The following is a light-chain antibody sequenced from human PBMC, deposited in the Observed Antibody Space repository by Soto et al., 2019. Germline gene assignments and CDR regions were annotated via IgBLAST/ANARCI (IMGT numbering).Light chain of an antibody. J-gene: IGKJ1*01. CDR1: QSVSTS. CDR2: DAS. V-gene: IGKV3-11*01. CDR3: QVRDVWPT. Sequence: EIVLTQSPATLSLSPGERAALSCRASQSVSTSLAWYQHKPGQAPRVIIYDASKRAPGIPARFSGSGSGTDFXLXISXXXXEDFAVYYCQVRDVWPTFGQGTKVEIK.